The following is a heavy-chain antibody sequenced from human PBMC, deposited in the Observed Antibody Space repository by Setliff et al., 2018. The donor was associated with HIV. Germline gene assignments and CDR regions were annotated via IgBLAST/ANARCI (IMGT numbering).Heavy chain of an antibody. V-gene: IGHV4-4*03. D-gene: IGHD3-16*01. CDR1: GGSITSSNW. CDR3: ARDSPLNDYGDY. Sequence: LRETLSLTCAVSGGSITSSNWWSWVRQPPGKGLECIGEIYHSGSTKYNPALKSRVIISVDKSKNQFSLKLSSVTAADTAVYYCARDSPLNDYGDYWGQGTLVTVSS. CDR2: IYHSGST. J-gene: IGHJ4*02.